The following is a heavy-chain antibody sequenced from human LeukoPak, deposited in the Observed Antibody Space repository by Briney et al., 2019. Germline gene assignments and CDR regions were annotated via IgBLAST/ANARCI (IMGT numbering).Heavy chain of an antibody. CDR3: ARGGYDFWSGYYSRGQGLDY. J-gene: IGHJ4*02. V-gene: IGHV4-34*01. CDR2: TNHSGST. CDR1: GGSFSGYY. D-gene: IGHD3-3*01. Sequence: SETLSLTCAVYGGSFSGYYWSWIRQPPGKGLEWIGETNHSGSTNYNPSLKSRVTISVDTSKNQFSLKLSSVTAADTAVYYCARGGYDFWSGYYSRGQGLDYWGQGTLVTVSS.